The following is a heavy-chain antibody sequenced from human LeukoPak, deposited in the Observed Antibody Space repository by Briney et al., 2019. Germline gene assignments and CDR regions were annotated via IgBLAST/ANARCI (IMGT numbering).Heavy chain of an antibody. CDR1: GLTFSSYG. J-gene: IGHJ4*02. D-gene: IGHD3-10*01. CDR2: ISYDGSNK. Sequence: GGSLRLSCAASGLTFSSYGMHWVRQAPGKGLEWVAVISYDGSNKYYVDSVKGRFTISRDNSKNTLYVQMNSLRAEDTAVYYCAKDRVWFGELLPDYWGQGTLVTVSS. V-gene: IGHV3-30*18. CDR3: AKDRVWFGELLPDY.